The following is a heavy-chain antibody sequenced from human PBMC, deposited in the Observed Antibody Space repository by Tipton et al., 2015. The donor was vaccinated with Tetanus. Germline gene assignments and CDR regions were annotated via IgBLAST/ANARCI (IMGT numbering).Heavy chain of an antibody. D-gene: IGHD3-16*01. Sequence: SLRLSCAASGFTFSSYAMSWVRQAPRKELEWVSAISCSGGSTYYGESVKGRFTISRDNSKNTLYLQMNSLRAEDTAVYYCAKDPFSGVSLGEYCFGYWAQGSLSTVPS. CDR1: GFTFSSYA. V-gene: IGHV3-23*01. CDR2: ISCSGGST. CDR3: AKDPFSGVSLGEYCFGY. J-gene: IGHJ4*02.